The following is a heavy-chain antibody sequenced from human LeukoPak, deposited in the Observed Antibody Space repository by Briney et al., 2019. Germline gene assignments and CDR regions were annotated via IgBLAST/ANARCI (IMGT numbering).Heavy chain of an antibody. CDR2: LYYGGRT. CDR3: AMTTVTTFFSASDDS. CDR1: GGSISSSSYY. J-gene: IGHJ4*02. Sequence: PSETLSLTRTVSGGSISSSSYYWGWIRQPPGKGLEWIGSLYYGGRTYYNPSLKSRVTISVDTSKNQFSLRLSSVTAADTAVYYCAMTTVTTFFSASDDSWGQGTLVTVSS. D-gene: IGHD4-17*01. V-gene: IGHV4-39*01.